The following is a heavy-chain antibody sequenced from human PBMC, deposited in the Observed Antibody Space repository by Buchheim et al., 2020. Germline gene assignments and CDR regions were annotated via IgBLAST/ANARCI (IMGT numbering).Heavy chain of an antibody. CDR3: ARHFFGKQWLPDSNWFDP. CDR1: GYSFTGYW. CDR2: IDPSDSYT. V-gene: IGHV5-10-1*03. Sequence: EVQLVQSGAGVKKPGESLRISCKGSGYSFTGYWISWVRQMPGKGLEWMGRIDPSDSYTNYSPSFQGHVTISADKSISTAYPQWSSLKASDTAMYYCARHFFGKQWLPDSNWFDPWGQGTL. D-gene: IGHD6-19*01. J-gene: IGHJ5*02.